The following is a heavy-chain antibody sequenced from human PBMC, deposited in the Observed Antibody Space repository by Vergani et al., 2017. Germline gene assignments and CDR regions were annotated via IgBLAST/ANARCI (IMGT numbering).Heavy chain of an antibody. CDR3: ATGAGPFDI. J-gene: IGHJ4*02. CDR1: GGSINPSSSF. CDR2: INYVGRT. D-gene: IGHD7-27*01. Sequence: QVQLQQWGAGLLKPSETLSLICTVSGGSINPSSSFWGWIRQSPGKGLEWIGSINYVGRTYYIPSLQSRATVFVDTSKNQFSLKLTPVTAADTAVYYCATGAGPFDIWGQGTLVTVSS. V-gene: IGHV4-39*07.